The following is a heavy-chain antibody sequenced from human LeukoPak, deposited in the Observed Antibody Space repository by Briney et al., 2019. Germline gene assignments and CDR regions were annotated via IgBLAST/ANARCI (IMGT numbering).Heavy chain of an antibody. V-gene: IGHV6-1*01. CDR1: GDCVSSNSAC. J-gene: IGHJ6*02. D-gene: IGHD2-2*01. CDR2: TYYRSKRYN. CDR3: ARGGIVVVPAASCYYYYYGMDV. Sequence: QTPSLTSVNSGDCVSSNSACWNWIRQSRSKCLEWLGRTYYRSKRYNDYAVSVKSRITISADTSKNQFSLQLNSVTPEDTAAYNCARGGIVVVPAASCYYYYYGMDVWGQGTTVTVSS.